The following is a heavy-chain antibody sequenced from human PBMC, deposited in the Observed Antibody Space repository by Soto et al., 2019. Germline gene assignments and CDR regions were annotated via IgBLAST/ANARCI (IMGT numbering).Heavy chain of an antibody. CDR3: ARGRETIGYCSGGSCYSYYFDY. V-gene: IGHV3-7*01. J-gene: IGHJ4*02. CDR2: IKQDGSEK. D-gene: IGHD2-15*01. Sequence: RGSLRLSCAASGFTFSSYWMSWVRQAPGKGLEWVANIKQDGSEKYYVDYVKGRFTISRDNAKNSLYLQMNSLRAEDTAVYYCARGRETIGYCSGGSCYSYYFDYWGQRT. CDR1: GFTFSSYW.